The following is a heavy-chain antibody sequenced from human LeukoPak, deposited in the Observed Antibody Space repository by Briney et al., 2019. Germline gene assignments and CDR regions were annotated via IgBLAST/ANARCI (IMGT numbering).Heavy chain of an antibody. J-gene: IGHJ4*02. D-gene: IGHD3-9*01. V-gene: IGHV3-30*02. CDR2: IRYDGSNK. CDR1: GFTFSRYG. CDR3: AKDNYDILTGYWYYFDY. Sequence: GGSLRLSCAASGFTFSRYGMQWVRQAPGKGLEWVAFIRYDGSNKYYADSVKGRFTISRDNSKNTLYLQMNSLRAEDTAVYYCAKDNYDILTGYWYYFDYWGQGTLVTVSS.